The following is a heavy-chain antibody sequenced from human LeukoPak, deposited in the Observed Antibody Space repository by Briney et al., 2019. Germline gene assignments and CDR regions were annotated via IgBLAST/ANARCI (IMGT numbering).Heavy chain of an antibody. Sequence: SETLSLTCAVYGGSFSGYYWSWIRQPPGKGLEWIGEINHSGSTNYNPSLKSRVTVSVDTSKNQFSLKLSSVTAADTAVYYCAGPADSSGSEPYYFDYWGQGTLVTVSS. V-gene: IGHV4-34*01. CDR1: GGSFSGYY. J-gene: IGHJ4*02. CDR2: INHSGST. CDR3: AGPADSSGSEPYYFDY. D-gene: IGHD3-22*01.